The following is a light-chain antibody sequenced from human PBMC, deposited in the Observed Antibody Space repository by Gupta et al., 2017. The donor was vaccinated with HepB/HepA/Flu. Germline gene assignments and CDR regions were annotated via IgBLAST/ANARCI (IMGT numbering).Light chain of an antibody. Sequence: IQLTQSPSSLSASVGDRVTITCRASQDIGNCLAWYQQKPGKAPNLLIYGASTLQSGVPSRFSGSGSGTEFTLTISSLQPEDFAAYYCQQHNSYPRTFGPGTKVEFK. CDR3: QQHNSYPRT. CDR1: QDIGNC. V-gene: IGKV1-9*01. CDR2: GAS. J-gene: IGKJ3*01.